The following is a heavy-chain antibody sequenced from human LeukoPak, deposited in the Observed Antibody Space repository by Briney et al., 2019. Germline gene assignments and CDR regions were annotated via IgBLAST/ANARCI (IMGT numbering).Heavy chain of an antibody. Sequence: SETLSLTCTVSGGSISSHYWSWIRQPPGKGLEWIGYIYYSWSTNYNPALKSRVTISVDTSKNQFSLKLSSVTAADTAVYYCARETHPRYCGGDCGYIWGQGTLVTVSS. CDR3: ARETHPRYCGGDCGYI. D-gene: IGHD2-21*02. V-gene: IGHV4-59*11. J-gene: IGHJ4*02. CDR2: IYYSWST. CDR1: GGSISSHY.